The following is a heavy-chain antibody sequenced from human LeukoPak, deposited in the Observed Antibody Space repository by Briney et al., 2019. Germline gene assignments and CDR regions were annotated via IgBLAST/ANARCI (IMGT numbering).Heavy chain of an antibody. V-gene: IGHV1-69*13. D-gene: IGHD3-10*01. CDR3: ARNLWFGELLLDY. CDR2: IIPIFGTA. CDR1: GGTFSSYA. Sequence: SVKVSCKASGGTFSSYAISWVRQAPGQGLGWMGGIIPIFGTANYAQKFQGRVTITADESTSTAYMELSSLRSEDTAVYYCARNLWFGELLLDYWGQGTLVTVSS. J-gene: IGHJ4*02.